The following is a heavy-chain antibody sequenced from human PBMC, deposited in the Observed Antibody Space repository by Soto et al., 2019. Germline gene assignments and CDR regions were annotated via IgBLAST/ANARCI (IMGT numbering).Heavy chain of an antibody. V-gene: IGHV5-10-1*01. D-gene: IGHD2-2*03. CDR1: GYSFTSYW. Sequence: PGDSLKISCKGSGYSFTSYWISWVRQMPGKGLEWMGRIDPSDSYTNYSPSFQGHVTISADKSISTAYLQWSSLKASDTAMYYCAILDIVVVPGVPDWFDPWGQGTLVTVSS. J-gene: IGHJ5*02. CDR2: IDPSDSYT. CDR3: AILDIVVVPGVPDWFDP.